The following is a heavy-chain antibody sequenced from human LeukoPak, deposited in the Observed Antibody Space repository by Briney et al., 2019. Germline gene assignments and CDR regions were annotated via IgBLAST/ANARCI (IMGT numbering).Heavy chain of an antibody. J-gene: IGHJ4*02. CDR3: ARGDDSGYYDYFDY. Sequence: GGSLRLSCAASGFTVDGNYLSWVRQTPGKGLEWVSTIYTGGNTYYAASVKGRFTISRDFSKNTVFLHMNSLRAEDTAMYYCARGDDSGYYDYFDYWGQGALVTVSS. CDR1: GFTVDGNY. CDR2: IYTGGNT. D-gene: IGHD3-22*01. V-gene: IGHV3-53*01.